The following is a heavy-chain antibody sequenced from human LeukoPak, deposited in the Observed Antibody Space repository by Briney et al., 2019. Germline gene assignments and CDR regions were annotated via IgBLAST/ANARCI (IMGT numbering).Heavy chain of an antibody. CDR2: IYPADSDT. CDR3: ARSSSMSSNFDY. J-gene: IGHJ4*02. CDR1: GYSFTNYW. D-gene: IGHD6-6*01. V-gene: IGHV5-51*01. Sequence: GESLKISCKGSGYSFTNYWIAWVRQMPGKGLEWMGIIYPADSDTRYSPSFQGQVTISADKSITTAYLQWSSLKASDTAMFYCARSSSMSSNFDYWGQGTLVTVSS.